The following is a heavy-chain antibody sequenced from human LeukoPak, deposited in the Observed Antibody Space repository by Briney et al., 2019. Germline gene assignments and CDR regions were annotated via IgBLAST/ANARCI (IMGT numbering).Heavy chain of an antibody. J-gene: IGHJ4*02. Sequence: GGSLRLSCAASGFTLSDYYMSWIRQAPGKGLEWVSYSSSSGSTIYYAGSVKGRFAISRDNAKNSLYLQMNSLRAEDTAVYYCARRRDFIDYWGQGTLVTVSS. CDR1: GFTLSDYY. CDR3: ARRRDFIDY. V-gene: IGHV3-11*01. CDR2: SSSSGSTI. D-gene: IGHD3/OR15-3a*01.